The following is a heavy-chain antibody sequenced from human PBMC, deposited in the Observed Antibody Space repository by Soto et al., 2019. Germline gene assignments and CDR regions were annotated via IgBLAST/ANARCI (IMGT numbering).Heavy chain of an antibody. J-gene: IGHJ4*02. D-gene: IGHD6-13*01. CDR3: ARDPDSSSWYGTRGSYFDY. CDR2: INPNSGGT. Sequence: QVQLVQSGAEVKKPGASVKVSCKASGYTFTGYYMHWVRQAPGQGLEWMGWINPNSGGTNYAQKLQGWVTMTRDTSISTAYMELSRLRSDDTAVYYCARDPDSSSWYGTRGSYFDYWGQGTLVTVSS. V-gene: IGHV1-2*04. CDR1: GYTFTGYY.